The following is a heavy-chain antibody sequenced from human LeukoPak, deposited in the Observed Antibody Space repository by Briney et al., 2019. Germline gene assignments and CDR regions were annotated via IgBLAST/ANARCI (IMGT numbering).Heavy chain of an antibody. CDR1: GCTFSSYS. D-gene: IGHD6-13*01. V-gene: IGHV3-21*01. J-gene: IGHJ6*02. CDR3: ARELGDAAATYYYYGMDV. Sequence: GGSLTLTCAASGCTFSSYSMNWVRQAPGKGLEWVSSISSSSSYIYYADSVKGRFTISRDNAKNSLYLQMNSLRAEDTAVYYCARELGDAAATYYYYGMDVRRQEITLTVSS. CDR2: ISSSSSYI.